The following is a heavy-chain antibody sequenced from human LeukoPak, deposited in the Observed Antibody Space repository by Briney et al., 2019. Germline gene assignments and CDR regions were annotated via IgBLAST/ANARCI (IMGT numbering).Heavy chain of an antibody. D-gene: IGHD3-9*01. CDR3: ARQRDILTGPDY. CDR1: GYTFTSYD. CDR2: MNPNSGNT. J-gene: IGHJ4*02. V-gene: IGHV1-8*01. Sequence: VASVKVSCKASGYTFTSYDINWVRQATGQGLEWMGWMNPNSGNTGYAQKFQGRVTMTRNTSISTAYMELSSLRSEGTAVYYCARQRDILTGPDYWGQGTLVTVSS.